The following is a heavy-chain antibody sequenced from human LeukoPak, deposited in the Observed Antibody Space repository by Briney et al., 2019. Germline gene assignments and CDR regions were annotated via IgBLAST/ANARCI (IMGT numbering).Heavy chain of an antibody. CDR3: ASGSYSLGVDY. Sequence: GGSLRLSCAASGFTFSSYSMNWVRQAPGKGLEWVSSISSSSSYIYYADSVKGRFTISRDNAKSSLYLQMNSLRAEDTAVYYCASGSYSLGVDYWGQGTLVTVSS. J-gene: IGHJ4*02. CDR1: GFTFSSYS. CDR2: ISSSSSYI. D-gene: IGHD1-26*01. V-gene: IGHV3-21*01.